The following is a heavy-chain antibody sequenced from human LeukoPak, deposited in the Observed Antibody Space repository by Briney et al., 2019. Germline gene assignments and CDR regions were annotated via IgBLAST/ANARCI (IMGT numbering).Heavy chain of an antibody. CDR2: IYTSGST. V-gene: IGHV4-4*07. CDR3: ARGTYYYGSRKGGYFDY. CDR1: GGSISSYY. J-gene: IGHJ4*02. Sequence: SETLSLTCTVSGGSISSYYWSWIRQPAGKGLEWIGRIYTSGSTNYNPSLKSRVTMSVDTSKNQFSLKLSSVTVADTAVYYCARGTYYYGSRKGGYFDYWGQGTLVTVSS. D-gene: IGHD3-10*01.